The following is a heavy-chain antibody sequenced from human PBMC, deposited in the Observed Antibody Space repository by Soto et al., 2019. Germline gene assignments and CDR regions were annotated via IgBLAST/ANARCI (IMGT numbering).Heavy chain of an antibody. CDR2: IWYDGTDN. CDR3: AKDRSSAPDAMEV. CDR1: GFAFSRYG. J-gene: IGHJ6*04. Sequence: GGCLRVSCAASGFAFSRYGMHWVRQAPDKGLEWVAVIWYDGTDNYYADSVRGRFTISRDNSKNTLYLQVDSLRVDDTAVYYCAKDRSSAPDAMEVWGEGTKVTVSS. V-gene: IGHV3-33*06. D-gene: IGHD6-13*01.